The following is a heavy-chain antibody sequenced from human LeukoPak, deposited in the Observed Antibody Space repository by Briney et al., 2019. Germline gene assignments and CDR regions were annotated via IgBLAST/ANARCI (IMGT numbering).Heavy chain of an antibody. V-gene: IGHV3-21*01. Sequence: PGGSLRLSCEASGFTFTTYSMTWVRQAPGKGLEWVSIISSGSSAIFSADALKGRFTISRDDAKNLLYLDMNSLRAEDTAVYYCARGHTAVTRHFDFWGQGTLVTVTS. D-gene: IGHD4-17*01. CDR2: ISSGSSAI. CDR1: GFTFTTYS. CDR3: ARGHTAVTRHFDF. J-gene: IGHJ4*02.